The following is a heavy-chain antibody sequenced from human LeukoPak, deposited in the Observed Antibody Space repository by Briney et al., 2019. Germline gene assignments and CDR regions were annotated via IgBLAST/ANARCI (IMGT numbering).Heavy chain of an antibody. Sequence: GGSLRLSCAASGFTFSSYWMSWFRQAPGKGLEWVANIKQDGSEKYYVDSVKGRFTISRDNAKNSLYLQMNSLRAEDTAVYYCARDRMGYCSSTSCFRFDPWGQGTLVTVSS. CDR1: GFTFSSYW. D-gene: IGHD2-2*01. J-gene: IGHJ5*02. V-gene: IGHV3-7*01. CDR3: ARDRMGYCSSTSCFRFDP. CDR2: IKQDGSEK.